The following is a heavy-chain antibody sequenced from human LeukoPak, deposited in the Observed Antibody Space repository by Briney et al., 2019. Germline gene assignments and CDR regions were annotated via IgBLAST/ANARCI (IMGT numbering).Heavy chain of an antibody. D-gene: IGHD3/OR15-3a*01. J-gene: IGHJ4*02. CDR3: ARGLGGTGARYFDY. Sequence: GGSLRLSCAASGFTFSDYYMDWVRQAPGKGLEWVGRIRNKANSHTTEYAASVKGRFTILRDDSKNSLYLQMNSLKTDDTAVYYCARGLGGTGARYFDYWGQGTLVTVSS. CDR2: IRNKANSHTT. CDR1: GFTFSDYY. V-gene: IGHV3-72*01.